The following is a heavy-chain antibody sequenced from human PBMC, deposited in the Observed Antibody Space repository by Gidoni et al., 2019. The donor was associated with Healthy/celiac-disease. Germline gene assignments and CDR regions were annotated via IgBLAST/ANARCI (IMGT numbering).Heavy chain of an antibody. CDR3: ARDEDGSSWSYDAFDI. CDR2: IWYDGSNR. CDR1: GFTFSSYG. Sequence: QVPLLESGGGVVPPGRSLRISCAAPGFTFSSYGMHWVRQAPGKGQEWVAVIWYDGSNRYYADSVKGRFTISRDNSKNTLYLQMNSLRAEDAAVYYCARDEDGSSWSYDAFDIWGQGTMVTVSS. J-gene: IGHJ3*02. V-gene: IGHV3-33*01. D-gene: IGHD6-13*01.